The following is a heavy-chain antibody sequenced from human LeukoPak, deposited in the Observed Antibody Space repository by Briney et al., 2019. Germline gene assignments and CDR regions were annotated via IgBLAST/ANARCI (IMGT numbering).Heavy chain of an antibody. Sequence: GASVKVSCEASGYTFTGYYMHWVRQAPGQGLEWMGWINPNSGGTNYAQKFQGRVTMTRGTSISTAYMELSRLRSDDTAVYYCARCPLVGPHWVAFDIWGQGTMVTVSS. CDR1: GYTFTGYY. D-gene: IGHD2-15*01. CDR2: INPNSGGT. CDR3: ARCPLVGPHWVAFDI. V-gene: IGHV1-2*02. J-gene: IGHJ3*02.